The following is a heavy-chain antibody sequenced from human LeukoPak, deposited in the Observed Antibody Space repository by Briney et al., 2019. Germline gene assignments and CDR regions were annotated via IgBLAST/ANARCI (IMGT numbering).Heavy chain of an antibody. CDR2: IYYNGNT. Sequence: SETLSLTCTVSGGSISSSSFYWAWIRQPPGKGLEWIGYIYYNGNTNYNPSLKSRITISVDTSKNQFSLRLKSVTAADTAVYYCARGPLSSRTTWTWFDPWGQGTLVTVSS. D-gene: IGHD6-13*01. CDR1: GGSISSSSFY. J-gene: IGHJ5*02. CDR3: ARGPLSSRTTWTWFDP. V-gene: IGHV4-61*05.